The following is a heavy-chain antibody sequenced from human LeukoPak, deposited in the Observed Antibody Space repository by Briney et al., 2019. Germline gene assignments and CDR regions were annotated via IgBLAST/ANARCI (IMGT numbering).Heavy chain of an antibody. CDR3: AKSGYNRFDY. D-gene: IGHD5-24*01. CDR1: GFTFKNYA. V-gene: IGHV3-23*01. J-gene: IGHJ4*02. Sequence: GGSLRLSCVSSGFTFKNYAMNWVRQAPGKGLEWVSSISGSGSGGSTNYAASVKGRFTISRANSKNTLYLQMNSLRAEHTAVYYCAKSGYNRFDYWGQGTLVTVSS. CDR2: ISGSGSGGST.